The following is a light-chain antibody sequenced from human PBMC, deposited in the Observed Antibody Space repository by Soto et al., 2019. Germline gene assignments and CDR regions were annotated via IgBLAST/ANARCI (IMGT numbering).Light chain of an antibody. CDR2: GAS. J-gene: IGKJ5*01. CDR1: QSVRSTH. Sequence: EIVFTESPGTLSLSPGERAPLSCRASQSVRSTHLAWYQLKPGQAPRLFIYGASSRATGIPDRFSGSGSGTDFTLTISRLEPEDFAVYICQQYGTSPRTFGQGTRLEIK. V-gene: IGKV3-20*01. CDR3: QQYGTSPRT.